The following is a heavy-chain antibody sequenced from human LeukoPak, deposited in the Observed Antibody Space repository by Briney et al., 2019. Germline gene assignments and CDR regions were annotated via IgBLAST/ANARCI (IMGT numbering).Heavy chain of an antibody. D-gene: IGHD2-2*01. V-gene: IGHV1-69*01. CDR2: IIPIFGTA. J-gene: IGHJ4*02. CDR3: ARSESPRGYCSSTSCYAVGGY. Sequence: AISWVRQAPXXXLEWMGGIIPIFGTANYAQKFQGRVTITADESTSTAYMELSSLRSEDTAVYYCARSESPRGYCSSTSCYAVGGYWGQGTLVTVSS. CDR1: A.